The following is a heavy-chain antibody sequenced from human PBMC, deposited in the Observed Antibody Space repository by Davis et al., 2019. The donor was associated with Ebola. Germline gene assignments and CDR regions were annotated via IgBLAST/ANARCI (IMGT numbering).Heavy chain of an antibody. CDR1: GFTFSSSA. J-gene: IGHJ5*02. CDR3: AAWVIGYCTNYSCYTSYNWFDP. CDR2: IVIGSGHT. V-gene: IGHV1-58*01. Sequence: SVKVSCKASGFTFSSSAVQWVRQARGQRLEWIGWIVIGSGHTNYAQKFQERVTITRDMSTNTVYMELNSLRSEDTAVYYCAAWVIGYCTNYSCYTSYNWFDPWGQGSLVTVSS. D-gene: IGHD2-8*01.